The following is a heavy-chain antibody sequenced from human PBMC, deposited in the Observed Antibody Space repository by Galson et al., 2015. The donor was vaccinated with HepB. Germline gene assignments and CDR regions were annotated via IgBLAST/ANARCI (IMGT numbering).Heavy chain of an antibody. CDR2: INPSGGST. V-gene: IGHV1-46*01. J-gene: IGHJ3*02. Sequence: SVKVSCKASGYTFTSYYMHWVRQAPGQGLEWMGIINPSGGSTSYAQKFQGRVTMTRDTSTSTVYMELSSLRSEDTAVYYCARDGSVRGYSYGYRVPGDIWGQGTMVTVSS. D-gene: IGHD5-18*01. CDR3: ARDGSVRGYSYGYRVPGDI. CDR1: GYTFTSYY.